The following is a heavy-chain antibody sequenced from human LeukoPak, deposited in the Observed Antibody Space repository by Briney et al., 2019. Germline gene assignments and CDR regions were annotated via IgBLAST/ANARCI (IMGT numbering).Heavy chain of an antibody. Sequence: SETLSLTCGIYGGSFSGYYWSWIRQPPGKGLEWIGEINHSGSTNYNPSLKSRVTISVDTSKNQFSLKLSSVTAADTAVYYCARSFITRSIWFDPWGQGTLVTVSS. V-gene: IGHV4-34*01. CDR1: GGSFSGYY. D-gene: IGHD3-22*01. CDR2: INHSGST. CDR3: ARSFITRSIWFDP. J-gene: IGHJ5*02.